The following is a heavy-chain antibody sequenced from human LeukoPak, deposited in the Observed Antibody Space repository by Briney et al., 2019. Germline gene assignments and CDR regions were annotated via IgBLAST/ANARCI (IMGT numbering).Heavy chain of an antibody. CDR3: ARFVRNDYYFDY. J-gene: IGHJ4*02. CDR1: GGSFSGYY. Sequence: SETLSLTCAVYGGSFSGYYWSWIRQPPGKGLEWIGEINHSGSTNYNPSLKSRVTISVDTSKNQFSLKLGSVTAADTAVYYCARFVRNDYYFDYWGQGTLVTVSS. V-gene: IGHV4-34*01. CDR2: INHSGST. D-gene: IGHD1-1*01.